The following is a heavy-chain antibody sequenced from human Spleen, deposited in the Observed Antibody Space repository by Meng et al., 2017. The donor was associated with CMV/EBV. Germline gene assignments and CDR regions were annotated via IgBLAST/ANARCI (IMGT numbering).Heavy chain of an antibody. J-gene: IGHJ4*02. CDR3: YDLGAGGDY. V-gene: IGHV3-15*01. CDR1: EFTFNNAW. D-gene: IGHD3-10*02. CDR2: IKSKTDGETT. Sequence: ATSEFTFNNAWLSWVRQAPGKGLEWVGRIKSKTDGETTEYAASVSGRFTISRDDSKSTLYLEMNSLTTEDTAIYRCYDLGAGGDYWGQGTVVTVSS.